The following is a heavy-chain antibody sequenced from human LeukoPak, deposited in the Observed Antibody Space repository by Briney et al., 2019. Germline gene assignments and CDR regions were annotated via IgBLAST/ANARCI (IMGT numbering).Heavy chain of an antibody. Sequence: GGSLRLSCAASGFTFSCYAMSWVRQAPGKGLEWVSAISGSGGSTYYADSVKGRFTISRDNSKNTLYLQMNSLRAEDTAVYYCAKVPAKGYCTNGVCYFDYWGQGTLVTVSS. CDR3: AKVPAKGYCTNGVCYFDY. CDR2: ISGSGGST. J-gene: IGHJ4*02. D-gene: IGHD2-8*01. CDR1: GFTFSCYA. V-gene: IGHV3-23*01.